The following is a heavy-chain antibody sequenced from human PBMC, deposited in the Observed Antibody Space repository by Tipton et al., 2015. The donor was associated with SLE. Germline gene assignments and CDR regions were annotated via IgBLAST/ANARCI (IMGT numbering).Heavy chain of an antibody. CDR1: GGSISSGSYY. Sequence: TLSLTCTVSGGSISSGSYYWSWFRQPAGKGLEWIGHIYTSGSTNYNPSLKSRVTISVDTSKNQFSLKLSSVTAADTAVYYCATALAAAGTYAFDIWGQGTMVTVSS. D-gene: IGHD6-13*01. CDR3: ATALAAAGTYAFDI. V-gene: IGHV4-61*09. CDR2: IYTSGST. J-gene: IGHJ3*02.